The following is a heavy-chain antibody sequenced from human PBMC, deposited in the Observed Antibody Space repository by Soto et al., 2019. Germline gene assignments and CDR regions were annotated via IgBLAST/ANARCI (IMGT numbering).Heavy chain of an antibody. Sequence: SQTLSLTCAISGDSVSSNSAAWNWIRQSPSRGLEWLGRTYYRSKWYKDYEVSVKSRITINLDTSKNQLSLQLNSVTPEDTAVYYCARGAVADYSRVFDYWGQGTLVTVYS. J-gene: IGHJ4*02. CDR2: TYYRSKWYK. V-gene: IGHV6-1*01. CDR3: ARGAVADYSRVFDY. CDR1: GDSVSSNSAA. D-gene: IGHD6-19*01.